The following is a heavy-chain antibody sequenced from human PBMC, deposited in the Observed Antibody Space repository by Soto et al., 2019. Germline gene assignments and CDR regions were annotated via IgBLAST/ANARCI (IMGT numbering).Heavy chain of an antibody. J-gene: IGHJ3*01. CDR3: ARRYGDGFDF. D-gene: IGHD1-20*01. CDR2: IYYSGST. V-gene: IGHV4-59*08. CDR1: GGSIRSYY. Sequence: QVQLQESGPGLVKPSETLSLTCTVSGGSIRSYYWSWIRQPPGKGLEWIGYIYYSGSTNYNPSLKSRVTISVATSKNQFSLKLSSVTAADTAVYYCARRYGDGFDFWGQGTMVTVSS.